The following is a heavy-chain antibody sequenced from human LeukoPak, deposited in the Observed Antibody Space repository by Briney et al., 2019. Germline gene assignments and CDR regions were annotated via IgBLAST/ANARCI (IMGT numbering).Heavy chain of an antibody. V-gene: IGHV3-30*18. J-gene: IGHJ4*02. Sequence: PGGSLRLSCAASGFTFSRYGVHWIRQAPGKGLEWVAVISDAGSEKYYADSVKGRFTISRDNSKNTVYLQMNSLRPDDTAMYYCAKNVGRDGYNDYFDYWGQGTLVTVSS. CDR2: ISDAGSEK. D-gene: IGHD5-24*01. CDR3: AKNVGRDGYNDYFDY. CDR1: GFTFSRYG.